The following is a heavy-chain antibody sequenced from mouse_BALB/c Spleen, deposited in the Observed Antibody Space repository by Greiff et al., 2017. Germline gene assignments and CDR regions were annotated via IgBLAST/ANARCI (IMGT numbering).Heavy chain of an antibody. Sequence: EVMLVESGGGLVQPGGSMKLSCVASGFTFSNYWMNWVRQSPEKGLEWVAEIRLKSNNYATHYAESVKGRFTISRDDSKSSVYLQMNNLRAEDTGIYYCTSYGNYGYFDVWGAGTTVTVSS. CDR3: TSYGNYGYFDV. D-gene: IGHD2-1*01. CDR2: IRLKSNNYAT. V-gene: IGHV6-6*02. CDR1: GFTFSNYW. J-gene: IGHJ1*01.